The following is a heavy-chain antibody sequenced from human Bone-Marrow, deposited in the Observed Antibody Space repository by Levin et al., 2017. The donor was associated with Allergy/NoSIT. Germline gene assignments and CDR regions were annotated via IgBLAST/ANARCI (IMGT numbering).Heavy chain of an antibody. D-gene: IGHD3-3*01. CDR2: TYHSGNT. Sequence: TSETLSLTCTVSGASISRGGDYWTWVRQHPGKGLECIGYTYHSGNTYHNPSLKSRVSISVDTSKNELSLRLSSVTAADTAVYYCARAGIRTTIFGVVPDILDIWGRGTMVTVSS. CDR3: ARAGIRTTIFGVVPDILDI. V-gene: IGHV4-31*03. J-gene: IGHJ3*02. CDR1: GASISRGGDY.